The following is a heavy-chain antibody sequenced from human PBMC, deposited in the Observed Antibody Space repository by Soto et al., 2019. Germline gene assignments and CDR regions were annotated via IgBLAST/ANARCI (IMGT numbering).Heavy chain of an antibody. J-gene: IGHJ4*02. V-gene: IGHV1-2*02. Sequence: ASVKVSCKASVYTFTGYYMHWVRQAPGQGLEWMGWINPNSGGTNYAQKFQGRVTMTRDTSISTAYMELSRLRSDDTAVYYCARDYYDSSGSVVAPPRYWGQGTLVTVS. CDR1: VYTFTGYY. CDR2: INPNSGGT. CDR3: ARDYYDSSGSVVAPPRY. D-gene: IGHD3-22*01.